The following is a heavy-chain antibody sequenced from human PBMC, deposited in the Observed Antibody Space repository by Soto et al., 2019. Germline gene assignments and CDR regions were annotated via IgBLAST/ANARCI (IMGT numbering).Heavy chain of an antibody. V-gene: IGHV3-74*01. CDR2: INGDGGTT. D-gene: IGHD3-3*01. CDR3: ASIGDPSVDY. Sequence: GGALRLSCAASGFTFSSSWMHWVRQAPGKGLVWVSRINGDGGTTDYADSVKGRFTISRDNAKNTLYLQMHSLRGEDTAVYYCASIGDPSVDYWGQGTLVTVSS. CDR1: GFTFSSSW. J-gene: IGHJ4*02.